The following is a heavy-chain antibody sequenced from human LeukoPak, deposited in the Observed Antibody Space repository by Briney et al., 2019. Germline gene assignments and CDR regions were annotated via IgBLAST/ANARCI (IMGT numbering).Heavy chain of an antibody. Sequence: SETLSLTCAVYGGSFSGYYWSWIRQPPGKGLEWIGEIYHSGSTYYNPSLKSRVTISVDRSKNQFSLKLSSVTAADTAVYYCARARAGVLDYWGQGTLVTVSS. J-gene: IGHJ4*02. CDR1: GGSFSGYY. D-gene: IGHD6-19*01. CDR2: IYHSGST. V-gene: IGHV4-34*01. CDR3: ARARAGVLDY.